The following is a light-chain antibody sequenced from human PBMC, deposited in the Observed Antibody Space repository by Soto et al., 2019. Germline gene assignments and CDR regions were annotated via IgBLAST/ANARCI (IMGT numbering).Light chain of an antibody. CDR1: QSVSSN. V-gene: IGKV3-15*01. J-gene: IGKJ2*01. CDR2: GAS. CDR3: QQYNNWPRT. Sequence: EIVMTQSPATLSVSPGERATLSCRASQSVSSNLAWYQQKPGQAPRLLIYGASTRATGNPARFSGSGSGTEFTLTISSLQSEDFAVYECQQYNNWPRTFGQGTKLEIK.